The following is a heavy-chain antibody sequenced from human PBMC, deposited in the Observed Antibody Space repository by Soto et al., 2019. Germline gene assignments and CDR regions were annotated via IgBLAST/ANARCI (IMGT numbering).Heavy chain of an antibody. D-gene: IGHD4-17*01. V-gene: IGHV4-34*01. CDR2: INHSGST. Sequence: QVQLQQWGAGLLKPSETLSLTCAVYGGSFSGYYWSWIRQPPGKGLEWIGEINHSGSTNYNPSLKSRVTISVDTSKIQLSLMLCSVTVADTAVYYCARGRGDYGGPYYFDYWDHGTLVTVSS. J-gene: IGHJ4*01. CDR1: GGSFSGYY. CDR3: ARGRGDYGGPYYFDY.